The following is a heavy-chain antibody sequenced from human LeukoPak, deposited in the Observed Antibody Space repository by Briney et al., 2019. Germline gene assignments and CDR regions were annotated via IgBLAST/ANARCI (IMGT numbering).Heavy chain of an antibody. Sequence: PSETLSLTCIVSGGSISSHYWSWIRQPPGKGLEWIGYIYYSGSTNYNPSLKSRVTISVDTSKNQFSLKLSSVTAADTAVYYCARVDDILTGYWFDPWGQGTLVTVSS. J-gene: IGHJ5*02. CDR3: ARVDDILTGYWFDP. V-gene: IGHV4-59*11. D-gene: IGHD3-9*01. CDR2: IYYSGST. CDR1: GGSISSHY.